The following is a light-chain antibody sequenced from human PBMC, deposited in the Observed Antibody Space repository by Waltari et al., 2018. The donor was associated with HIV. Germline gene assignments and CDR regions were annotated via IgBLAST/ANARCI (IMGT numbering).Light chain of an antibody. Sequence: EIVLTQSPATLSLSPGERATLSCRASQSVRSYLAWYQQKPGQAPRLLIYDASNRATGIPPRFSGSGSGTDFTLTISSLEPEGFAIYYCQQRSNWPSTFGGGTKVEIK. CDR1: QSVRSY. CDR2: DAS. J-gene: IGKJ4*01. CDR3: QQRSNWPST. V-gene: IGKV3-11*01.